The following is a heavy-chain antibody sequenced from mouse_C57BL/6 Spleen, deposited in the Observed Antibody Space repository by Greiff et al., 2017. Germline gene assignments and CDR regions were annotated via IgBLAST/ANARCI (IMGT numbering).Heavy chain of an antibody. Sequence: VQLQQSGPELVKPGASVKISCKASGYAFSSSWMNWVKQRPGKGLEWIGRIYPGDGETNDSGKFKGKATLTADKSSSTVYMQLSSLASEDSAVYFCARRYGSSYGYFDVWGTGTTGTVSS. CDR1: GYAFSSSW. D-gene: IGHD1-1*01. V-gene: IGHV1-82*01. J-gene: IGHJ1*03. CDR3: ARRYGSSYGYFDV. CDR2: IYPGDGET.